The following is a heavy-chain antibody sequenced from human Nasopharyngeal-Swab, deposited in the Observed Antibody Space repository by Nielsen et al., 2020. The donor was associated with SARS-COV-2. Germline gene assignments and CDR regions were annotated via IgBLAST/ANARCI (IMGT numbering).Heavy chain of an antibody. J-gene: IGHJ4*02. CDR1: GFTFSSYG. CDR3: AKDLYSTVVVVAATTDY. CDR2: ISYDGSNK. D-gene: IGHD2-15*01. V-gene: IGHV3-30*18. Sequence: GASLQISCAASGFTFSSYGMHWVRQAPGKGLEWVAVISYDGSNKYYADSVKGRFTISRDNSKNTLYLQMNSLRAEDTAVYYCAKDLYSTVVVVAATTDYWGQGTLVTVSS.